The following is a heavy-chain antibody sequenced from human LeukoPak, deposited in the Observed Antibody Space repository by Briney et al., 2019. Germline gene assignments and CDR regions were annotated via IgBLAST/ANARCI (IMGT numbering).Heavy chain of an antibody. Sequence: SETLSHTCTVSGGSISSSSYYWSWIRQPPGKGLEWIGSIYYSGSTYYNPSLKSRVTISVDTSKNQFSLKLSSVTAADTAVYYCARSGSSPDYWGQGTLVTVSS. J-gene: IGHJ4*02. CDR2: IYYSGST. V-gene: IGHV4-39*01. CDR1: GGSISSSSYY. CDR3: ARSGSSPDY. D-gene: IGHD1-26*01.